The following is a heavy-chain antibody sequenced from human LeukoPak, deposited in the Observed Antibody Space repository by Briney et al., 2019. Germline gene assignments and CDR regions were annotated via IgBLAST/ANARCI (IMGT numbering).Heavy chain of an antibody. V-gene: IGHV3-9*01. D-gene: IGHD5-24*01. Sequence: GGSLRLSCAASGFTFDDYAMHWVRQAPGKGLEWVSGISWNSGSIGCADSVKGRFTISRDNAKNSLYLQMNSLRAEDTALYYCAKAQGRDGYNFDYWGQGTLVTVSS. CDR1: GFTFDDYA. CDR2: ISWNSGSI. CDR3: AKAQGRDGYNFDY. J-gene: IGHJ4*02.